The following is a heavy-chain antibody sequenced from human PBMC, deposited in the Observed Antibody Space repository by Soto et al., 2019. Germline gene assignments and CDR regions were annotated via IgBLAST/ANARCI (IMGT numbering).Heavy chain of an antibody. J-gene: IGHJ4*02. Sequence: ASVKVSCKASGYTFTSYGISWVRQAPGQGLEWMGWISAYNGNTNYAQKLQGRVTMTTDTSTSTAYMELRSLRSDDTAVYYCARGLGANLVVPAGAFDYWGQGTLVTVSS. CDR1: GYTFTSYG. D-gene: IGHD2-2*01. CDR2: ISAYNGNT. CDR3: ARGLGANLVVPAGAFDY. V-gene: IGHV1-18*01.